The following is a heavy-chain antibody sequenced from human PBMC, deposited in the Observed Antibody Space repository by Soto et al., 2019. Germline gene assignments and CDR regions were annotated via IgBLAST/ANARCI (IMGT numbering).Heavy chain of an antibody. D-gene: IGHD6-13*01. CDR2: IIPILGIA. V-gene: IGHV1-69*02. Sequence: QVQLVQSGAEVTKPGSSVKVSCTASGGTFSSYTISWVRQAPGQGLEWMGRIIPILGIANYAQKFQGRVTINADKSTSTADMELSSLRAEYTAVYYFAFDSSSWLDGGQGTLVTVSS. CDR3: AFDSSSWLD. CDR1: GGTFSSYT. J-gene: IGHJ4*02.